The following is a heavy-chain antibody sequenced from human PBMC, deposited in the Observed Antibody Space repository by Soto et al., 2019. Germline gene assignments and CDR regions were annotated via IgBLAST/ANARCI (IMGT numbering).Heavy chain of an antibody. J-gene: IGHJ4*02. Sequence: PGGSLRLSCSASGFTFSSYAMRWVRQAPGKGLEYVSAISSNGGSTYYADSVKGRFTISRDNSKNTLYLQMSSLRAEDTAVYYCVRGPYNWNNIHLDYWGQGTLVTVSS. CDR3: VRGPYNWNNIHLDY. CDR2: ISSNGGST. D-gene: IGHD1-20*01. V-gene: IGHV3-64D*06. CDR1: GFTFSSYA.